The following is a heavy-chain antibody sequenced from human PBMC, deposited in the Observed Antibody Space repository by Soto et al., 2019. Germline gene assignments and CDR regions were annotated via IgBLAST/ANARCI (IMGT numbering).Heavy chain of an antibody. V-gene: IGHV3-15*01. D-gene: IGHD2-15*01. CDR1: GFTFSNAW. CDR2: IKSKTDGETT. Sequence: PGGSLRLSCAASGFTFSNAWMSWVRQAPGKGLEWVGRIKSKTDGETTDYAAPVKGRFTISRDDSKNTLYLQMNSLKTEDTAVYYCTSSWGVVVVAYDAFDIWGQGTMVTVSS. CDR3: TSSWGVVVVAYDAFDI. J-gene: IGHJ3*02.